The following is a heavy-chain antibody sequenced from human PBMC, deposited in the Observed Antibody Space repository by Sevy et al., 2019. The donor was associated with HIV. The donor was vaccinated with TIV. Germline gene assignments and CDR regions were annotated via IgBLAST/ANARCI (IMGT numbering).Heavy chain of an antibody. J-gene: IGHJ6*02. CDR3: AKSSSLRYFDWLVDYGMDV. V-gene: IGHV3-23*01. Sequence: GGSLRLSCTTSGFTFSAYAMHWVRQAPGKGLEWVSGISASGASTYYADSVKGRFTISRDNAKNSLYLQMNSLRAEDTALYYCAKSSSLRYFDWLVDYGMDVWGQGTTVTVSS. CDR2: ISASGAST. CDR1: GFTFSAYA. D-gene: IGHD3-9*01.